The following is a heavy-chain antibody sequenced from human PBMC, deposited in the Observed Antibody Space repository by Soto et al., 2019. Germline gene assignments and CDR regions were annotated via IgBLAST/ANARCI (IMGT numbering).Heavy chain of an antibody. J-gene: IGHJ4*02. V-gene: IGHV5-51*01. CDR2: INPVDSDT. CDR3: ARWFFRSPSAANFDY. D-gene: IGHD6-25*01. CDR1: GYSFTSFW. Sequence: PGESLKISCQGFGYSFTSFWIGWVRQMPGKGLEWMGIINPVDSDTRYSPSFQGQVTISVDKSITTAYLQWSSLKVSDTAMYYCARWFFRSPSAANFDYWARGHLVRVSA.